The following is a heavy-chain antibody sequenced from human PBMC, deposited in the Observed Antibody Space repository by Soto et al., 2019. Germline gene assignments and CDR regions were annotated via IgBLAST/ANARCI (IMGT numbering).Heavy chain of an antibody. Sequence: QVQLQESGPGLMKPSQTLSLTCTVSGGSISSGGYYWSWIRQHPGKGLEWIGYIYYSGSTYYNPSLKSRVTISVDTSKNQFSLKLSSVTAADTAVYYCARFIGYSSSWYSRCFDYWGQGTLVTVSS. J-gene: IGHJ4*02. CDR1: GGSISSGGYY. CDR2: IYYSGST. CDR3: ARFIGYSSSWYSRCFDY. D-gene: IGHD6-13*01. V-gene: IGHV4-31*03.